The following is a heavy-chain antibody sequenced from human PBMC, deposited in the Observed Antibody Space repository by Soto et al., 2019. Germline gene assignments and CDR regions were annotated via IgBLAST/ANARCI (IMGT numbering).Heavy chain of an antibody. V-gene: IGHV4-39*01. J-gene: IGHJ6*02. CDR1: GGSISSSSYY. Sequence: SETLSLTCTVSGGSISSSSYYWGWIRQPPGKGLEWIGSIYYSGSTYYNPSLKSRVTISVDTSKNQFSLKLSSVTAADTAVYYCARRPSGCSGGSCYSEYYGMDVWGQGTTVTVSS. CDR2: IYYSGST. CDR3: ARRPSGCSGGSCYSEYYGMDV. D-gene: IGHD2-15*01.